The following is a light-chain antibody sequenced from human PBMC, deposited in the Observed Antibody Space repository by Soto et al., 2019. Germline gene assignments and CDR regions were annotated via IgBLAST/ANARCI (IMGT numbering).Light chain of an antibody. V-gene: IGKV3-15*01. CDR3: QQYKDWPKT. CDR2: GTS. Sequence: MVKTQSPATLSVPPGEGAVLSCRASQNVDSYLAWYQLRPGQAPRVLIYGTSTRASGIPTRFSGSGSGTEFTLTFGSLQSEDSAVYYCQQYKDWPKTFGQGTKVEIK. CDR1: QNVDSY. J-gene: IGKJ1*01.